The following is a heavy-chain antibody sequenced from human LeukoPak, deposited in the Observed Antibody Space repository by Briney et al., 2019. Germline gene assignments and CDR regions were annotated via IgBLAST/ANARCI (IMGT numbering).Heavy chain of an antibody. D-gene: IGHD6-13*01. CDR1: GFTFSSYT. J-gene: IGHJ4*02. CDR2: ISGSSRHK. CDR3: ARTVNFAAGYYIDY. Sequence: GGSLRLSCAASGFTFSSYTMNWVRQAPGKGLEWVSSISGSSRHKYYADSVKGRFTISRDNAKNSLCLQMNSLRAEDTAVYYCARTVNFAAGYYIDYWGQGTLVTVSS. V-gene: IGHV3-21*01.